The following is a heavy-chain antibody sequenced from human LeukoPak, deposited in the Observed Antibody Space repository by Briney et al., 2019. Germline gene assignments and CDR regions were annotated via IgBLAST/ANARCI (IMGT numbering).Heavy chain of an antibody. V-gene: IGHV3-53*01. CDR2: IYSGGDT. Sequence: GLSLRLPCAASGFAVSGNFMNWLRQAPGTGLEWASVIYSGGDTYYTDSVRGRFTISRDDSRNTLFLQMNSLSVEDTAVYYCARSLPYFYDNKPGAFHIWGQGTMVTVSS. CDR1: GFAVSGNF. J-gene: IGHJ3*02. CDR3: ARSLPYFYDNKPGAFHI. D-gene: IGHD3-16*01.